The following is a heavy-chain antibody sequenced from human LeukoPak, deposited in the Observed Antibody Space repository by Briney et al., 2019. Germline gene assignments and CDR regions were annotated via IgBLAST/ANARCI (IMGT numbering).Heavy chain of an antibody. CDR3: ARDLEDYYYMDV. J-gene: IGHJ6*03. Sequence: GGSLRLSCEASGFTVSSNYMSWVRQAPGKGLEWVSVIYGSGSTYYADSVKGRFTISRDNSKNTLYLQMNSLRAEDTAVYYCARDLEDYYYMDVWGKGTTVTVSS. V-gene: IGHV3-53*01. CDR2: IYGSGST. CDR1: GFTVSSNY.